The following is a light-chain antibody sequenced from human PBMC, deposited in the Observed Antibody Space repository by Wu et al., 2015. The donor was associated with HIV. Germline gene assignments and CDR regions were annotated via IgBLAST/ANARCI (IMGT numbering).Light chain of an antibody. CDR3: QQYYSYPYS. CDR1: QGISSY. Sequence: DIQMTQSPSSLSASVGDRVTITCRASQGISSYLAWYQQKPGKAPKLLIYAASTLQSGVPSRFSGSGSGTDFTLTISCLQSEDFATYYCQQYYSYPYSFGQGTKLEIK. CDR2: AAS. J-gene: IGKJ2*03. V-gene: IGKV1-9*01.